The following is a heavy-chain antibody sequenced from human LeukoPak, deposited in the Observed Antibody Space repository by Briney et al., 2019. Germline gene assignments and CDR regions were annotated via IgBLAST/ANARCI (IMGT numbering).Heavy chain of an antibody. D-gene: IGHD1-1*01. CDR3: ARVRSGYHSDY. CDR1: GLTFSSYS. CDR2: ISSSSSTI. Sequence: PGGSLRLSCAASGLTFSSYSINWVRQAPGKGLEWVSYISSSSSTIYYADSVKGRFTISRDNAKNSLYLQMNNLRDEDTAVYYCARVRSGYHSDYWGQGTLVTVSS. J-gene: IGHJ4*02. V-gene: IGHV3-48*02.